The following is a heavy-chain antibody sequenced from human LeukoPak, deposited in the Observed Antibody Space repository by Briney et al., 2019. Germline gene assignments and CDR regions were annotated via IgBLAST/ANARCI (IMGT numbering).Heavy chain of an antibody. CDR3: AKGLKTAVGPYMGYHYYMDV. CDR1: GFTFSKYA. V-gene: IGHV3-23*01. D-gene: IGHD5-18*01. J-gene: IGHJ6*03. Sequence: HSGGSLRLSCAAPGFTFSKYAMSWVRQAPGKGLEWVSTVNDRGTGTYYADSVKGRFTISRDNSKSTLSLQMISLRAEDTALYYCAKGLKTAVGPYMGYHYYMDVWGKGTTVTVSS. CDR2: VNDRGTGT.